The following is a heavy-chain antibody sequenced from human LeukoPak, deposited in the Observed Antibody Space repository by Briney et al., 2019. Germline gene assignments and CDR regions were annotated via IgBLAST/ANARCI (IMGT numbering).Heavy chain of an antibody. CDR2: IIPIFGTA. V-gene: IGHV1-69*13. CDR1: GGTFSSYA. CDR3: ARVGGSLRNAFDI. Sequence: ASVEVSCKASGGTFSSYAISWVRQAPGQGLEWMGGIIPIFGTANYAQKFQGRVTITADESTSTAYMELSSLRSEDTAVYYCARVGGSLRNAFDIWGQGTMVTVSS. J-gene: IGHJ3*02. D-gene: IGHD1-26*01.